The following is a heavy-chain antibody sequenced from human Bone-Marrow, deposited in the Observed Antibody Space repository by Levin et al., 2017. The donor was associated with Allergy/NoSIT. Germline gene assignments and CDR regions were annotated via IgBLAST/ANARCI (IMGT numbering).Heavy chain of an antibody. Sequence: SQTLSLPCTVSGDSMSSGDDYWSWIRQPPGKGLEWIGYIYYSGSTYYNPSLKSRVIMSVDTSKNHFSLKLGSATAADTAVYYCARCSGGTCYSGVDSWGQGTLVTVSS. D-gene: IGHD2-15*01. CDR3: ARCSGGTCYSGVDS. CDR2: IYYSGST. CDR1: GDSMSSGDDY. V-gene: IGHV4-30-4*01. J-gene: IGHJ4*02.